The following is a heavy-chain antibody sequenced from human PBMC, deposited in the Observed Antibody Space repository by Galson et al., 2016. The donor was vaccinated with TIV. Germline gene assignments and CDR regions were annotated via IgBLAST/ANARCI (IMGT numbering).Heavy chain of an antibody. V-gene: IGHV1-69*06. Sequence: SVKVSCKASGGTFSNFVISWVRQAPGQGLEWMGSINPIFGTANYAQKFQGRVTITADTSTSTIYMELSSLRSEDTALYYCAKARGYGYGSPQDYYYGMDVWGQGTTVTVSS. CDR2: INPIFGTA. CDR1: GGTFSNFV. D-gene: IGHD5-18*01. J-gene: IGHJ6*02. CDR3: AKARGYGYGSPQDYYYGMDV.